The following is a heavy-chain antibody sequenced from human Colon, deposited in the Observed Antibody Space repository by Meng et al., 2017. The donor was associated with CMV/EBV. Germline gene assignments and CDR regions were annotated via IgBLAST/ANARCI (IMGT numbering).Heavy chain of an antibody. CDR3: AKDSQHQLIGD. CDR2: IYYTGGT. CDR1: GGSISSHNYY. Sequence: GSLRLSCTVSGGSISSHNYYWGWIRQPPGKGLEYIGNIYYTGGTNYNPALKSRVTMSVDTTKNQFSLKMRSVTAADTAVYYCAKDSQHQLIGDWGQGTLVTVSS. J-gene: IGHJ4*02. V-gene: IGHV4-39*07. D-gene: IGHD2-21*01.